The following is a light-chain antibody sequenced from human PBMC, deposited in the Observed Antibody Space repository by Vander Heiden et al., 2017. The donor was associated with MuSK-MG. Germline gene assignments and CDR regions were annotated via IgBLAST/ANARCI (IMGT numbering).Light chain of an antibody. J-gene: IGKJ1*01. CDR1: QSIGSW. CDR3: QQDNNYSWT. CDR2: KAS. V-gene: IGKV1-5*03. Sequence: DIQMTQSPSTLSAYVGDRVTITCRASQSIGSWLAWYQQQPGKAPKLLVSKASSLESGVPSRFSGSGSGTEFTLTISSLQPDDSATFYCQQDNNYSWTFGQGTKVEIK.